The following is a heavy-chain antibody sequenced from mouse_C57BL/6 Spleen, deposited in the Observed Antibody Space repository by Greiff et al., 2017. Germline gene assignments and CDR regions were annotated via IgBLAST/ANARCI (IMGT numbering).Heavy chain of an antibody. Sequence: SGSELRSPGSSVKLSCKDFDSEVFPIAYMSWVRQKPGHGFEWIGGILPSIGRTIYGEKFEDKATLDADTLSNTAYLELNSLTSEDSAIYYCARSGDYGSRDWYFDVWGTGTTVTVSS. V-gene: IGHV15-2*01. J-gene: IGHJ1*03. D-gene: IGHD1-1*01. CDR2: ILPSIGRT. CDR1: DSEVFPIAY. CDR3: ARSGDYGSRDWYFDV.